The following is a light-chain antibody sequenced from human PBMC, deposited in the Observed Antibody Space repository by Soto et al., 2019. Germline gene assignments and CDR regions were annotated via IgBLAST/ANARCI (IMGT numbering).Light chain of an antibody. V-gene: IGKV1-9*01. CDR3: QQLNSYPI. CDR1: QGISSY. CDR2: AAS. J-gene: IGKJ3*01. Sequence: DIQLTQSPSFLSASVGDRVTITCRASQGISSYLAWYQQKPGKAPTLLIYAASTLQSGVTSRFSGSGSGTEFTLTISSLQPEDVATYYCQQLNSYPIFGPGTKVDIK.